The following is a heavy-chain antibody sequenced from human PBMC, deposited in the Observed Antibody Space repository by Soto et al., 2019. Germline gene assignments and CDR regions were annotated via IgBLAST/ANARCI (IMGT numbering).Heavy chain of an antibody. CDR3: AKDQGYSNYVGHQRYYYYYGMDV. Sequence: GGSLRLSCAASGFTFSIYAMSWVRQAPGKGLEWVSAISGSGGSTYYADSVKGRFTISRDNSKNTLYLQMNSLRAEDTAVYYCAKDQGYSNYVGHQRYYYYYGMDVWGQGTTVTV. D-gene: IGHD4-4*01. CDR1: GFTFSIYA. V-gene: IGHV3-23*01. CDR2: ISGSGGST. J-gene: IGHJ6*02.